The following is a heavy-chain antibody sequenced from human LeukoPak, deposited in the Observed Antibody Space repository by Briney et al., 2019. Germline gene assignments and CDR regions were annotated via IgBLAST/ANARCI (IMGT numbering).Heavy chain of an antibody. J-gene: IGHJ6*02. CDR3: AREDPQTTVPEGMDV. D-gene: IGHD4-17*01. CDR1: GGSISYYY. V-gene: IGHV4-59*01. CDR2: IYYSGTT. Sequence: PSETLSLTCTVSGGSISYYYWSWIRQSPGKGLEWIGYIYYSGTTNYSPSLKSRVAISVDTSKNQFSLQLRSVTAADTAVYYCAREDPQTTVPEGMDVWGQGTTVTVSS.